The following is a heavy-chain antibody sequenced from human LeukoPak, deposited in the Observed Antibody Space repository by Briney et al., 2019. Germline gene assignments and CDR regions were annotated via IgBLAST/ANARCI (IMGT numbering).Heavy chain of an antibody. V-gene: IGHV4-61*02. CDR1: GGSISSGSYY. J-gene: IGHJ5*02. D-gene: IGHD5-18*01. CDR2: IYTSGST. CDR3: ARGRRSYGYNWFDP. Sequence: SQTLSLTCTVSGGSISSGSYYWSWIRQPAGKGLEWIGRIYTSGSTNYNPSLKSRVTISVDTSKNQFSLKLSSVTAADTAVYYCARGRRSYGYNWFDPWGQGTLVTVSS.